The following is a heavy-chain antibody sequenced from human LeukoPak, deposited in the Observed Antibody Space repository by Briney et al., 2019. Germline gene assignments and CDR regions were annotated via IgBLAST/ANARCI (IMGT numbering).Heavy chain of an antibody. CDR2: INHSGST. J-gene: IGHJ5*02. CDR3: ARSHYYDSSGSHNNWFDP. V-gene: IGHV4-34*01. CDR1: GGSFSGYY. D-gene: IGHD3-22*01. Sequence: SETLSLTCAVYGGSFSGYYWSWIRQPPGKGLEWIGEINHSGSTNYNPSLKSRVTISVDTSKNQFSLKLSSVTAADTAIYYCARSHYYDSSGSHNNWFDPWGQGTLVTVSS.